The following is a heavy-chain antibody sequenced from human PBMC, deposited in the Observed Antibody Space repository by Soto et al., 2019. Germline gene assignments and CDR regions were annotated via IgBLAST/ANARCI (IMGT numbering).Heavy chain of an antibody. V-gene: IGHV3-23*01. Sequence: PGGSLRLSCTASGFTLQNYAMAWVRQAPGKGLEWVSTLIGGHYGTAYSYSVKGRFTVSRHNSKNFLYLQMNSLVAEDTAMYFCAKGKSTGDVHGFGPRGQGSLVTVSS. D-gene: IGHD3-10*01. CDR1: GFTLQNYA. J-gene: IGHJ5*02. CDR2: LIGGHYGT. CDR3: AKGKSTGDVHGFGP.